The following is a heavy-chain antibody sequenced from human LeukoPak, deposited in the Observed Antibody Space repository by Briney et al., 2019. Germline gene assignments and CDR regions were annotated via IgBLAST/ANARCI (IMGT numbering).Heavy chain of an antibody. Sequence: GGSLRLSCAASGFHFSTHGMNWIRQAPGKGLEWVSGISPSGDITYYADSVMGRFTISRDNRKNTVSLQMNSRRAEDTALYYCVGDLDWGAFDVYGQGRMVTVSS. CDR1: GFHFSTHG. V-gene: IGHV3-23*01. CDR3: VGDLDWGAFDV. J-gene: IGHJ3*01. D-gene: IGHD3/OR15-3a*01. CDR2: ISPSGDIT.